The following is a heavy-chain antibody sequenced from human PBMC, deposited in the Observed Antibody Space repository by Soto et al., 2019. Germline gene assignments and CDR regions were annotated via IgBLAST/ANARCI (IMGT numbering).Heavy chain of an antibody. V-gene: IGHV1-46*01. Sequence: QVQLVQSGAEVKKPGASVKVSCKASGYTFTSYYMHWVRQAPGQGLEWMGIINPSGGSTSYAQKFQGRVTMTRDTSTSTVYMELSSLRSEDTAVYYCARDSDGGNFLGLFLPFCTAYWVQGTLVTVSS. CDR3: ARDSDGGNFLGLFLPFCTAY. CDR2: INPSGGST. D-gene: IGHD2-8*02. CDR1: GYTFTSYY. J-gene: IGHJ4*02.